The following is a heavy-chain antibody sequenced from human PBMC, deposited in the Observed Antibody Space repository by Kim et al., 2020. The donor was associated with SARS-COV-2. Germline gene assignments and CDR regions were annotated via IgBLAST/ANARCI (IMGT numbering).Heavy chain of an antibody. J-gene: IGHJ6*02. V-gene: IGHV3-9*01. CDR1: GFTFDDYA. Sequence: GGSLRLSCAASGFTFDDYAMHWVRQAPGKGLEWVSGISWNSGSIGYADSVKGRFTISRDNAKNSLYLQMNSLRAEDTALYYCAKADYGDYGMDVWGQGTTVTVSS. CDR3: AKADYGDYGMDV. D-gene: IGHD4-17*01. CDR2: ISWNSGSI.